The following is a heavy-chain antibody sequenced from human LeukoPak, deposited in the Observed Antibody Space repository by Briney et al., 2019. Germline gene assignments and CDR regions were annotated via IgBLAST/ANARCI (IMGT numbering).Heavy chain of an antibody. CDR3: ARLYYDFWSGYYNYYYYYMDV. J-gene: IGHJ6*03. Sequence: SETLSLTCTVSGGSISSGYYWGWIRQPPGKGLEWIGSIYHSGSTYYNPSLKSRVTISVDTSKNQFSLKLSSVTAADTAVYYCARLYYDFWSGYYNYYYYYMDVWGKGTTVTVSS. CDR2: IYHSGST. D-gene: IGHD3-3*01. CDR1: GGSISSGYY. V-gene: IGHV4-38-2*02.